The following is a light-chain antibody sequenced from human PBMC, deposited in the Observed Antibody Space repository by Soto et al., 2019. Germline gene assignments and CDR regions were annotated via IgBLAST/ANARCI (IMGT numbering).Light chain of an antibody. CDR1: QGISNY. CDR2: AAS. V-gene: IGKV1-27*01. Sequence: DIQMTQSPSSLSASVGDRVTITCRASQGISNYLAWYQQKPGKVPKLLIYAASTLQSGVPSRFSGSGSGTDVTLTISSLQPEDVATYYCQQYNSALALTFGGGTKVEIK. CDR3: QQYNSALALT. J-gene: IGKJ4*01.